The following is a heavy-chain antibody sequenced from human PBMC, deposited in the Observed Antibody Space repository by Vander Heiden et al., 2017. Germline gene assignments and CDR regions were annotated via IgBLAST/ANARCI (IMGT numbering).Heavy chain of an antibody. D-gene: IGHD4-17*01. CDR3: AKDPNGDYLGTFEM. J-gene: IGHJ3*02. CDR1: GFIFSNYA. Sequence: EVQLLESRGGLGQPGGSLRLSCAASGFIFSNYAMSWVRQTPGKGLQWVSGIRGSGSSTYYADSVKGRFTISRDNSRNTLYLQMNSLRAEDTAMYYCAKDPNGDYLGTFEMWGQGTMVTVSS. CDR2: IRGSGSST. V-gene: IGHV3-23*01.